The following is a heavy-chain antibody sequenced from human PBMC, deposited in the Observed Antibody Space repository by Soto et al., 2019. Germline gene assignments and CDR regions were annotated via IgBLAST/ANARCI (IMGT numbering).Heavy chain of an antibody. CDR1: GYTFTGYY. CDR2: INPNTGGT. J-gene: IGHJ4*02. CDR3: ARRDHSSSWYSELDY. Sequence: ASVKISCKASGYTFTGYYMHWVRQAPGQGLEWMGWINPNTGGTNYAQKFQGRVTMTRETSISTAYMELSRLRSDDTAVYYCARRDHSSSWYSELDYWGQGTLVTVSS. V-gene: IGHV1-2*02. D-gene: IGHD6-13*01.